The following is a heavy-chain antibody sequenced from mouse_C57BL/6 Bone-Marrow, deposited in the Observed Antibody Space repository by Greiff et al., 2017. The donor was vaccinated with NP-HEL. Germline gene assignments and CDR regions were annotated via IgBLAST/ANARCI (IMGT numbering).Heavy chain of an antibody. D-gene: IGHD2-4*01. CDR1: GYTFTSYW. CDR3: ARFSLICYDYDGAMDY. CDR2: IDPSDSYT. J-gene: IGHJ4*01. V-gene: IGHV1-69*01. Sequence: QVQLQQPGAELVMPGASVKLSCKASGYTFTSYWMHWVKQRPGQGLEWIGEIDPSDSYTNYNQKFKGKSTLTVDKSSSTAYMQLSSLTSEDSAVYYCARFSLICYDYDGAMDYWGQGTSVTVSS.